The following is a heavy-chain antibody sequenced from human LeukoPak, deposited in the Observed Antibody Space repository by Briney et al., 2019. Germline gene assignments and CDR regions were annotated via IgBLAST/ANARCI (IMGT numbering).Heavy chain of an antibody. J-gene: IGHJ4*02. CDR1: GGTFSSYA. Sequence: ASVKVSCKASGGTFSSYAISWVRQAPGQGREWMGWMNPNSGNTGYAQKFQGRVTMTRNTSISTAYMELSSLRSEDTAVYYCARVSVIYDSSSGYWGQGTLVTVSS. CDR2: MNPNSGNT. V-gene: IGHV1-8*02. CDR3: ARVSVIYDSSSGY. D-gene: IGHD3-22*01.